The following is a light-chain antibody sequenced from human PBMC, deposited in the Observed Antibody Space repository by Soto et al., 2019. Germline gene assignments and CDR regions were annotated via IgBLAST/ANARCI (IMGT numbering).Light chain of an antibody. J-gene: IGKJ5*01. Sequence: VLTQSPSTLSLSPGERATLPCRASPSIHTTLFWYHQKPGQHPRLVVYDSTPRADGGPDRCCGSRSGTAYTLTINNLVPDDFAVYYCQQRNVWPPITFGQGTRLEIK. CDR2: DST. CDR3: QQRNVWPPIT. CDR1: PSIHTT. V-gene: IGKV3-11*01.